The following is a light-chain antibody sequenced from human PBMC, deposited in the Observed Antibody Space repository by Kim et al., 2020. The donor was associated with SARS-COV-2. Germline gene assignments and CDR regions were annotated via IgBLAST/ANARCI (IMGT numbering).Light chain of an antibody. CDR1: KSGDKY. V-gene: IGLV3-1*01. Sequence: SYELTQPHSVSVSPGQTASITCSGDKSGDKYACWYQQKPGQSPVLVIYQDSKRPSGIPERFSGSNSGNTATLTISGTPAMDEADYYCQAWDSSNAVFETG. J-gene: IGLJ1*01. CDR3: QAWDSSNAV. CDR2: QDS.